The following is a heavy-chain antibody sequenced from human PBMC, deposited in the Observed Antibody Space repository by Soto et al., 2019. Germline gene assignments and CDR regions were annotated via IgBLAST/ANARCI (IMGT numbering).Heavy chain of an antibody. V-gene: IGHV3-30-3*01. J-gene: IGHJ5*02. Sequence: MQVVASGGGVVQPGTSLRLSCTGSGFTFSSYSMHWFRQAPGKGLQWVAVMSYDRVNKFYGDPVKGRFTVSRDNSKSTMYLQMNSLTFEDTAIYYCARDGRPAVHGRWFDPWGQGTVVTVSS. D-gene: IGHD2-15*01. CDR2: MSYDRVNK. CDR1: GFTFSSYS. CDR3: ARDGRPAVHGRWFDP.